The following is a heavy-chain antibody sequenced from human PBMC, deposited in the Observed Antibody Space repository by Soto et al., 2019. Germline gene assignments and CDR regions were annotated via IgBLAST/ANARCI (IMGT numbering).Heavy chain of an antibody. V-gene: IGHV3-74*01. CDR1: GFTFSSYW. J-gene: IGHJ4*02. CDR2: INSDGSST. D-gene: IGHD1-26*01. Sequence: EVQLVESGGGLVQPGGSLRLSCAASGFTFSSYWMHWVRQAPGKGLEWVSRINSDGSSTSYADSVKGRFTISRDNAKNTVYLQMNSLRAEDTAVYYCTRGRWELLPFDCCGQGTLVTVSS. CDR3: TRGRWELLPFDC.